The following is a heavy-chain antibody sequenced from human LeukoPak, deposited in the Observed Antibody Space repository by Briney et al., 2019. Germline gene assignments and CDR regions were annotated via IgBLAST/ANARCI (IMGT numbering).Heavy chain of an antibody. D-gene: IGHD6-13*01. V-gene: IGHV3-33*08. CDR3: ARDGAAAGKLYYYYYGMDV. CDR2: IWYDGSNK. Sequence: GGSLRLSCAASGFTFSSYAMHWVRQAPGKGLEWVAVIWYDGSNKYYADSVKGRFTISRDNSKNTLYLQMNSLRAEDTAVYYCARDGAAAGKLYYYYYGMDVWGQGTTVTVSS. CDR1: GFTFSSYA. J-gene: IGHJ6*02.